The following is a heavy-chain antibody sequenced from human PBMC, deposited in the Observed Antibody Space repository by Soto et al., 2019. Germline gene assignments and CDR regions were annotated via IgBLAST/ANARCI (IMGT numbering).Heavy chain of an antibody. Sequence: SETLCLTCTVSRGSISSSSYYWGWIRQPPGKGLEWIGSIYYSGSTYYNPSLKSRVTISVDTSKNQFSLKLSSVTAADTTVYYCARQHAGGYSYGFYMDVWGKGTTVPVSS. V-gene: IGHV4-39*01. CDR1: RGSISSSSYY. CDR2: IYYSGST. J-gene: IGHJ6*03. CDR3: ARQHAGGYSYGFYMDV. D-gene: IGHD5-18*01.